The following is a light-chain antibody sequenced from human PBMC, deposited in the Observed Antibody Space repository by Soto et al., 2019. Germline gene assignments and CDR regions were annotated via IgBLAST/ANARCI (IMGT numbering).Light chain of an antibody. CDR1: SSDVGNGYDS. Sequence: QSALTQPASVSGSPGQSITISCTGTSSDVGNGYDSVSWYQQHPGKAPKLMIYEVSKRPSGVPDRFSGSKSGNTASLTVSGLQAEDEADYYCSSYAGSNNVVFGGGTKLTVL. CDR2: EVS. CDR3: SSYAGSNNVV. V-gene: IGLV2-8*01. J-gene: IGLJ2*01.